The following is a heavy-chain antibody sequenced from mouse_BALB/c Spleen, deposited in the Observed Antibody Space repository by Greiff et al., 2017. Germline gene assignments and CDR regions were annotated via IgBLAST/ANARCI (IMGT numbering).Heavy chain of an antibody. J-gene: IGHJ3*01. CDR2: IDPENGNT. D-gene: IGHD2-4*01. V-gene: IGHV14-1*02. CDR3: ARNDYDLAWFAY. Sequence: EVQLQQSGAELVRPGALVKLSCKASGFNINDYYMYWVKQRPEQGLEWIGWIDPENGNTIYDPKFQGKASITAATSSNTAYLQLSSLTSEDTAVYYCARNDYDLAWFAYWGQGTLVTVSA. CDR1: GFNINDYY.